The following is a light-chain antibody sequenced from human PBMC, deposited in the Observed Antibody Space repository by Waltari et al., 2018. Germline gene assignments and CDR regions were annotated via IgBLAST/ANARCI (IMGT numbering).Light chain of an antibody. V-gene: IGKV2-28*01. Sequence: DIMVTQSPLSLPVTPGEPASISCRSSQSLLHSNGNTYLAWYLQKPGQSPRLLIYLSYIRAPGVPDRFSGSGSGTDFTLKISRVEAEDVGVYYCMQTLEAPLTFGGGTKVEIK. CDR2: LSY. J-gene: IGKJ4*01. CDR1: QSLLHSNGNTY. CDR3: MQTLEAPLT.